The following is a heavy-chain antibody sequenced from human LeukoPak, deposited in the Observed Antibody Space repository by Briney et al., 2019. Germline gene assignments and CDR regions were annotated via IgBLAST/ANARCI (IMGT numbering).Heavy chain of an antibody. CDR2: IGSNGDST. Sequence: PGGSLRLSCAGSGFTFSNYAMYWVRQAPGKGLENVAGIGSNGDSTYYANSVKGRFTISRDNSKNTLFLQIGSLRAEDMAVYYCARGNVVGATRPFDYWGQGTLVTVSS. CDR3: ARGNVVGATRPFDY. D-gene: IGHD1-26*01. V-gene: IGHV3-64*01. J-gene: IGHJ4*02. CDR1: GFTFSNYA.